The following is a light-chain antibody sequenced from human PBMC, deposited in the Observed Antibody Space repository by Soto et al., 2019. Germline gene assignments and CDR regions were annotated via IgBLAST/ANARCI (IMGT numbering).Light chain of an antibody. Sequence: DIQMTQSPSSLSASVGDTVSITCRSSQDVGRWLSWYQQKPGKAPKILIFGTSTLQSGVPSRFSGSGSGTDFTLTITSLQSEDFATYYCQQARSIPGTFGQGTRLEIK. CDR2: GTS. CDR1: QDVGRW. V-gene: IGKV1-12*01. J-gene: IGKJ5*01. CDR3: QQARSIPGT.